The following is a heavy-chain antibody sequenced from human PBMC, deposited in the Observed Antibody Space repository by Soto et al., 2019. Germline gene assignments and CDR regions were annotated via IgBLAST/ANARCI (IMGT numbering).Heavy chain of an antibody. V-gene: IGHV1-69*13. Sequence: SVKVSCKASGGTFSSYAISWVRQAPGQGLEWMGGIIPIFGTANYAQKFQGRVTITADESTSTAYMELSSLRSEDTAVYYCARIGSYYGSRIIGFDPWGQGTLVTSPQ. D-gene: IGHD3-10*01. CDR3: ARIGSYYGSRIIGFDP. CDR1: GGTFSSYA. CDR2: IIPIFGTA. J-gene: IGHJ5*02.